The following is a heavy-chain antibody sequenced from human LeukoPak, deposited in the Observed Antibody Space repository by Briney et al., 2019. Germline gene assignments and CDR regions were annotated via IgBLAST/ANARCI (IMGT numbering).Heavy chain of an antibody. CDR1: GFTFSNYG. D-gene: IGHD5-24*01. Sequence: PGGSLRLSCVASGFTFSNYGMNWVRQAPGKGLEWVSGIVASSVTTYYADSVEGRFTISRDNSKNTLYLHMNALRDEDTAIYYCARDERWIHFNYWGQGTLVTVSS. CDR2: IVASSVTT. CDR3: ARDERWIHFNY. V-gene: IGHV3-23*01. J-gene: IGHJ4*02.